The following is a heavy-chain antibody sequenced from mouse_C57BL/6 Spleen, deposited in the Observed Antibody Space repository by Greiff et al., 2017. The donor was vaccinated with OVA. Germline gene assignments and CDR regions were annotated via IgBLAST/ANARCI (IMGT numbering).Heavy chain of an antibody. V-gene: IGHV1-55*01. CDR1: GYTFTSYW. J-gene: IGHJ3*01. CDR2: IYPGSGST. CDR3: ATYGSSPSWFAY. Sequence: QVQLQQPGAELVKPGASVKMSCKASGYTFTSYWITWVKQRPGQGLEWIGDIYPGSGSTNYNETFKSKATLTVDTSSSTAYMQLSSLTSEDSAVYYCATYGSSPSWFAYWGQGTLVTVSA. D-gene: IGHD1-1*01.